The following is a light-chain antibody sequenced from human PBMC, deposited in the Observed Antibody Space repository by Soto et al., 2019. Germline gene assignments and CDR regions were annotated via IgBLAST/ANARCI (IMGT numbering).Light chain of an antibody. Sequence: DIQMTQSASTLSASVGDRVTITCRASQSISSWLAWYQQKPGKAPKLLIYAASSLQSGVPSRFSGSGSGTDFTLTISSLQPEDFATYYCQQSYSTPKTFGQGGMVDIK. V-gene: IGKV1-39*01. CDR2: AAS. J-gene: IGKJ1*01. CDR3: QQSYSTPKT. CDR1: QSISSW.